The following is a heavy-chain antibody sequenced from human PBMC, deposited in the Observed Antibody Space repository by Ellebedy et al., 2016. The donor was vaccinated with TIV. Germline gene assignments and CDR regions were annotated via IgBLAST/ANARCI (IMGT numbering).Heavy chain of an antibody. CDR1: GFTVNSYF. D-gene: IGHD3-10*01. V-gene: IGHV3-66*01. J-gene: IGHJ5*02. CDR2: IYKDGGT. CDR3: ARDPGGGGNYGDNWFDP. Sequence: PGGSLRLSCAASGFTVNSYFMSWVRQAPGKGLEWVSIIYKDGGTNYTDSVLGSFTISRDNSENTLYLQMDSLRAEDTAVYYCARDPGGGGNYGDNWFDPWGQGTLVTVSS.